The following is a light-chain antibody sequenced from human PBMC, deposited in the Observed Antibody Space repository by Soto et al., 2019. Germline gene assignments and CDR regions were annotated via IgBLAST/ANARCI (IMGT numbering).Light chain of an antibody. V-gene: IGLV2-8*01. J-gene: IGLJ1*01. Sequence: SALTQPPSASGSPGQSVTISCTGTSSDVGGYNYVSWYQQHPGKAPKLILYEVSKRPSGVPDRFAGSKSGNTASLTVSGLQTEDEADYYCSSYAGSNNYVFGTGTKLTVL. CDR1: SSDVGGYNY. CDR2: EVS. CDR3: SSYAGSNNYV.